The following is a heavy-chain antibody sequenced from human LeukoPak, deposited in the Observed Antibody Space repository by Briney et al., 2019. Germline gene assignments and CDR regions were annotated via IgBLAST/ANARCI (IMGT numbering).Heavy chain of an antibody. CDR2: INXXXXSX. CDR1: GFTFSSYW. Sequence: PGGSLRLSCAASGFTFSSYWMHWVRQAPGKGLVWVSRINXXXXSXXXXXXVKGRXTIXXDNAKNTLYLQMNSLRAEDTAVYYCARDGIKWHYWGQGTLVTVSS. D-gene: IGHD5-12*01. J-gene: IGHJ4*02. V-gene: IGHV3-74*01. CDR3: ARDGIKWHY.